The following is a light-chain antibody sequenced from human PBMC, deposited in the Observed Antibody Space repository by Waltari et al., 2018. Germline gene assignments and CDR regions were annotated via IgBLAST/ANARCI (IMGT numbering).Light chain of an antibody. CDR3: QQYYSSPLT. J-gene: IGKJ3*01. CDR1: QSILYSADNGNY. CDR2: WES. V-gene: IGKV4-1*01. Sequence: DIVMTQSPDSLAVSLGERATINCKVSQSILYSADNGNYLAWYQKKPGQPPRLLIYWESTRASGVPDRFSGAGSGTDFNFTISSLQAEDVAVYYCQQYYSSPLTFGPGTKVDIK.